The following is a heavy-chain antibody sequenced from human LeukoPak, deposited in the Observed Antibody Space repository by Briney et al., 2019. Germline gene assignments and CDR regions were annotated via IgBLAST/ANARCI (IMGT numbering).Heavy chain of an antibody. Sequence: GGSLRLSCAASGFTFSNYEMNWVRQAPGKGLEWVSYISSGGGTTYYADSVKGRLTISRDNTKNSLYLQMNSLRAEDTAVYYCARDLGYGGKFDYWGQGTLVTVSS. V-gene: IGHV3-48*03. D-gene: IGHD4-23*01. J-gene: IGHJ4*02. CDR1: GFTFSNYE. CDR2: ISSGGGTT. CDR3: ARDLGYGGKFDY.